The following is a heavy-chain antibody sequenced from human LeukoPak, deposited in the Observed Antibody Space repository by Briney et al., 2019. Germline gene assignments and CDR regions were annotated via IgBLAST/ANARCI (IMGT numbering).Heavy chain of an antibody. CDR1: GGSISSYY. J-gene: IGHJ6*02. Sequence: SETLSLTCTVSGGSISSYYWSWIRQPPGKGLEWIGYIYYSGSTNYNPSFKSRVTISVDTSKNQFSLKLSSVTAADTAVYYCARILTGYGSSYYYYGMDVWGQGTTVTVSS. CDR2: IYYSGST. V-gene: IGHV4-59*08. CDR3: ARILTGYGSSYYYYGMDV. D-gene: IGHD3-9*01.